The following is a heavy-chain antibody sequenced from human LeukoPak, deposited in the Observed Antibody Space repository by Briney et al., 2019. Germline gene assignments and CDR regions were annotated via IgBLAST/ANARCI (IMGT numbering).Heavy chain of an antibody. CDR3: AKGRSGWYEGLDY. V-gene: IGHV3-23*01. CDR2: ISHGGDSA. J-gene: IGHJ4*02. D-gene: IGHD6-19*01. CDR1: GFTFSTYA. Sequence: GGSLRLSCTASGFTFSTYAMTWVRQAPGKGLEWVSVISHGGDSAWYADSVKGRFTISRDNSKSTLFLQLNSLRADDTAIYYCAKGRSGWYEGLDYWGQGILVTVSS.